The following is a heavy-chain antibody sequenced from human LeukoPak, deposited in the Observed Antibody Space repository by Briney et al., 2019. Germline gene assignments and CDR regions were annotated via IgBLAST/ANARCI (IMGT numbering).Heavy chain of an antibody. CDR3: ARVLPTPGISSTSCYDY. Sequence: SETLSLTCTVSGGSISSYYWSWIRQPPGKGLEWIGYIYYSGSTNYNPSLKSRVTISVDTSKNQFSLKLSSVTAADTAVYYCARVLPTPGISSTSCYDYWGQGTLVTVSS. CDR1: GGSISSYY. V-gene: IGHV4-59*12. D-gene: IGHD2-2*01. CDR2: IYYSGST. J-gene: IGHJ4*02.